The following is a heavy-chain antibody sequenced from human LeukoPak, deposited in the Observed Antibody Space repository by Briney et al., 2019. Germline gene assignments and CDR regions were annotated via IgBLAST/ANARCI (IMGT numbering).Heavy chain of an antibody. J-gene: IGHJ6*03. D-gene: IGHD6-19*01. V-gene: IGHV4-34*01. CDR3: ARDETYSSDWQSNHYYYYMDV. Sequence: SETLSLTCAVYGGSFSGYYWSWIRQPPGKGLEWIGEINHSGSTNYNPSLKSRVAISLDTSKNLFSLKLSSVTAADTAVYYCARDETYSSDWQSNHYYYYMDVWGKGTTVTVSS. CDR1: GGSFSGYY. CDR2: INHSGST.